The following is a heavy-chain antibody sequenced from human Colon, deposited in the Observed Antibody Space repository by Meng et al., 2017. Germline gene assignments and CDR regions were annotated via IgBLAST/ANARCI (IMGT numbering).Heavy chain of an antibody. CDR2: MNPNSGNT. J-gene: IGHJ4*02. CDR1: GYTFTTYD. V-gene: IGHV1-8*01. CDR3: ARVGGAYSPFDY. Sequence: QVQLVQSGAAVKKPGAAVKVSCKAAGYTFTTYDINWIRQATGQGLEWMGWMNPNSGNTDYAQKFQGRVTMTRNTSISTAYMELSSLRSEDTAVYYCARVGGAYSPFDYWGQGTLVTVSS. D-gene: IGHD1-26*01.